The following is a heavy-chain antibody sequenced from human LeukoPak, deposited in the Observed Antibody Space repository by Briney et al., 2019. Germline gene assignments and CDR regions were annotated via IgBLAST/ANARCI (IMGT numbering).Heavy chain of an antibody. D-gene: IGHD3-22*01. CDR1: AFTFSDYS. CDR2: ISGRSSTI. V-gene: IGHV3-48*01. Sequence: GGSLRLSCAASAFTFSDYSMNWVRQAPGKGLEWVSYISGRSSTIYYADSVKGRFTISRDNAKNSMYLQMNSLRAEQTDVYYRARTSSCCYYYRDAFDSWGRGTMVSVSP. J-gene: IGHJ3*02. CDR3: ARTSSCCYYYRDAFDS.